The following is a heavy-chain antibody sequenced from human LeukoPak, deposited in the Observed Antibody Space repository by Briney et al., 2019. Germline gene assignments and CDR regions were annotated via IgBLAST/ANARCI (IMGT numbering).Heavy chain of an antibody. V-gene: IGHV3-74*01. CDR1: GFTFSSYW. CDR2: INSDGSST. Sequence: PGGSLRLSCAASGFTFSSYWMHWVRQAPGKGLVWASRINSDGSSTSYADSVKGRFTISRDNSKNTLYLQMNSLRAEDTAVYYCATANGGPFDYWGQGTLVTVSS. J-gene: IGHJ4*02. D-gene: IGHD1-1*01. CDR3: ATANGGPFDY.